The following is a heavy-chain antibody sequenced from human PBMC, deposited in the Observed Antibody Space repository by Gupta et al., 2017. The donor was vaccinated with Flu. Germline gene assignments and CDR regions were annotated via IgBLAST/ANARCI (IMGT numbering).Heavy chain of an antibody. J-gene: IGHJ4*02. CDR3: ARESYSSGFAGTFDF. Sequence: RQAADKGLEWVALDSFDTNKDYADSVKGRFTVSRDNSKSTSFLQMDSLREEDTGVYFCARESYSSGFAGTFDFWGQGTLVTVSS. CDR2: DSFDTNK. D-gene: IGHD6-19*01. V-gene: IGHV3-30*04.